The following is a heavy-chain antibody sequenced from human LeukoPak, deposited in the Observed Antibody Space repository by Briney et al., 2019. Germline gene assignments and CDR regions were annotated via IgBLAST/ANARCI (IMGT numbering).Heavy chain of an antibody. CDR1: GFTFTSYS. D-gene: IGHD6-19*01. CDR2: ITPSSSYI. CDR3: VRDLSGSGNVYYFAR. Sequence: GGSLRLSCAASGFTFTSYSFNWVRQAPGRGLEWVSSITPSSSYIWYADSVKGRFTISRDNAQNSLYLQMNSLRVEDTAVYYCVRDLSGSGNVYYFARWGQGTLVTVSS. J-gene: IGHJ4*02. V-gene: IGHV3-21*01.